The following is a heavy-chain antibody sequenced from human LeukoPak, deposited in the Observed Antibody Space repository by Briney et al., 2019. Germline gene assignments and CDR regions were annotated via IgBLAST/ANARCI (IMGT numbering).Heavy chain of an antibody. J-gene: IGHJ2*01. CDR2: ISGSGGST. CDR3: ANAYGDGTENWYFDL. D-gene: IGHD4-17*01. V-gene: IGHV3-23*01. Sequence: GGSLRLSCAASGFTFSSYAMSWVRQATGKGLEWVSAISGSGGSTYYADSVKGRFTISRDNSKNTLYLQMNSLRAEDTAVYYCANAYGDGTENWYFDLWGRGTLVTVSS. CDR1: GFTFSSYA.